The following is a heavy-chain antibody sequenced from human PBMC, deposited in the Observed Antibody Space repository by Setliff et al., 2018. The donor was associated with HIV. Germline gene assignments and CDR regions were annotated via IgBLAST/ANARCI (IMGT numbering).Heavy chain of an antibody. CDR1: GYSFTNFW. CDR3: ARRFLDYSRTWEDPSYKARLDY. Sequence: PGESLKISCEASGYSFTNFWIGWVRQMPGKGLELIGFIHPRDSDIRWSPSFQGQVTSSVDKSNNTAYLQWSRLKASDTAMYFCARRFLDYSRTWEDPSYKARLDYWGQGTLVTAPQ. J-gene: IGHJ4*02. D-gene: IGHD1-26*01. V-gene: IGHV5-51*01. CDR2: IHPRDSDI.